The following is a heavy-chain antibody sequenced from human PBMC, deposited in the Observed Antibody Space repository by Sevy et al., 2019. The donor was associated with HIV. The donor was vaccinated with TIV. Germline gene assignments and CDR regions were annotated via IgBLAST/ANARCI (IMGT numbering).Heavy chain of an antibody. D-gene: IGHD1-1*01. CDR2: MSPKSGNT. V-gene: IGHV1-8*02. CDR1: GDTFTTYD. CDR3: GGGGSGVVWNEEDDCYGIDV. J-gene: IGHJ6*02. Sequence: ASLKVSCKASGDTFTTYDINWVRQAPGQGLEWMGWMSPKSGNTGFAQKFQGRLTMTRDTSISTAYMELSSLKSEDTAVYYGGGGGSGVVWNEEDDCYGIDVWGRGTTVTVSS.